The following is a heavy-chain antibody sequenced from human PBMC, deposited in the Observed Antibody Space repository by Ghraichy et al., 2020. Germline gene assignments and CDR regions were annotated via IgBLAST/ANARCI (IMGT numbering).Heavy chain of an antibody. D-gene: IGHD1-1*01. V-gene: IGHV3-74*01. J-gene: IGHJ5*01. CDR2: INGDGTLI. Sequence: LSLTCAASGSTFSPYWMHWVRQVPGKGLVWVSRINGDGTLIHYADSVKGRVTISRDNAKKTLYLQMNSLRVEDTGIYYCAKEGDWNLDSWGQGTLVTVSS. CDR1: GSTFSPYW. CDR3: AKEGDWNLDS.